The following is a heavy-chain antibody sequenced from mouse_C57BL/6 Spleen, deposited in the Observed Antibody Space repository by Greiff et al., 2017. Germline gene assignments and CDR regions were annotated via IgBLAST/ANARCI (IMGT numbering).Heavy chain of an antibody. V-gene: IGHV1-76*01. CDR3: ARYPYESYYAMDD. CDR1: GYTFTDYS. CDR2: IYPGSGNT. J-gene: IGHJ4*01. Sequence: LQQSGAELVRPGASVKLSCTASGYTFTDYSIHWVKQRPGQGLEWIARIYPGSGNTYYNEKFKGKAALTAEKSSSTAYMQLSSLTSEDSAVYCCARYPYESYYAMDDWGQGTSVTVSS. D-gene: IGHD1-1*01.